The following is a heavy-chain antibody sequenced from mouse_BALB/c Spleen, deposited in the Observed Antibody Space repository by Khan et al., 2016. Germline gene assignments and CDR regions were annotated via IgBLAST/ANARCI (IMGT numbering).Heavy chain of an antibody. J-gene: IGHJ3*01. CDR2: ISDGGNYT. Sequence: EVELVESGGGLVKPGGSLKLSCAASGFTFSDYYMYWVRQTPEKRMEWVATISDGGNYTYYPDSVKGRFTISRDNAKNNLYLQMSSLKSEDTAMYYCARGRGDGYFAYWGQGTLVTVSA. CDR1: GFTFSDYY. V-gene: IGHV5-4*02. D-gene: IGHD2-3*01. CDR3: ARGRGDGYFAY.